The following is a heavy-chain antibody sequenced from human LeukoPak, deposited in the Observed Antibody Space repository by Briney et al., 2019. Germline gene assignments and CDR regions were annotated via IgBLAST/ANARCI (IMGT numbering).Heavy chain of an antibody. J-gene: IGHJ4*02. V-gene: IGHV4-34*01. CDR3: ARDTYYYGSGSYRLDY. D-gene: IGHD3-10*01. Sequence: KPSETLSLTCAVYGGSFSGYYWSWIRQPPGKGLEWIGEINHSGSTNYNPSLKSRVTMSVDTSKNQFSLKLSSVTAADTAVYYCARDTYYYGSGSYRLDYWGQGTLVTVSS. CDR2: INHSGST. CDR1: GGSFSGYY.